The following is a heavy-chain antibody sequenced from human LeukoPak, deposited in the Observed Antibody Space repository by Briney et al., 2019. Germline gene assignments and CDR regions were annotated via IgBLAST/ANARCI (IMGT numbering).Heavy chain of an antibody. V-gene: IGHV1-2*02. CDR3: ARDIRPRVESFDY. CDR2: INPNSGGT. J-gene: IGHJ4*02. CDR1: GYTFTDYH. Sequence: GASVKVSCKTSGYTFTDYHLHWVRQAPGQGLEWMGWINPNSGGTNYAQKIQGRVTMTRDTSINTAYMELSGLRSDDTAVYFCARDIRPRVESFDYWGQGTLVAVSP. D-gene: IGHD3-3*01.